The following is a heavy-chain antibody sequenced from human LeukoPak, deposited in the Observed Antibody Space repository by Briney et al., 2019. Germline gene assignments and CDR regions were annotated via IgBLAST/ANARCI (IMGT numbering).Heavy chain of an antibody. Sequence: SETLSLTCTVSGGPISSYYWSWIRQPPGKGLEWIGYIYYSGSTNYNPSLKSRVTISVDTSKKQFSLKLSSVTAADTAVYYCARRLPGGARALGYFDLWGRGTLVTVSS. J-gene: IGHJ2*01. CDR2: IYYSGST. D-gene: IGHD1-26*01. CDR3: ARRLPGGARALGYFDL. V-gene: IGHV4-59*13. CDR1: GGPISSYY.